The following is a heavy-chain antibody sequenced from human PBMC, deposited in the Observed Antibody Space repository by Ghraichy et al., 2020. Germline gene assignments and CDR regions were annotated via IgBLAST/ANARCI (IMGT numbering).Heavy chain of an antibody. V-gene: IGHV3-48*04. D-gene: IGHD6-19*01. J-gene: IGHJ6*02. Sequence: GGSLRLSCAASGFTFSPYSMNWVRQAPGRGLEWVSFISSSSNSIYYADSVKGRFTISRDNAKNSLYLQMSSLRAEDTAVYYCARGVGAVAGHYYHGMDVWGQGTTVTVSS. CDR1: GFTFSPYS. CDR3: ARGVGAVAGHYYHGMDV. CDR2: ISSSSNSI.